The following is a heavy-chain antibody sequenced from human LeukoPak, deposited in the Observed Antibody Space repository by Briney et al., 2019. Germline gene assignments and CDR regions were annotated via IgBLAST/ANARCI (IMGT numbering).Heavy chain of an antibody. D-gene: IGHD5-18*01. CDR3: ARSGGGYSYGYFDY. CDR1: GFTFSSYA. V-gene: IGHV3-20*04. CDR2: INWNGGST. Sequence: PGGSLRLSCAASGFTFSSYAMSWVRQAPGKGLEWVSGINWNGGSTGYADSVKGRFTISRDNAKNSLYLQMNSLRAEDTALYYCARSGGGYSYGYFDYWGQGTLVTVSS. J-gene: IGHJ4*02.